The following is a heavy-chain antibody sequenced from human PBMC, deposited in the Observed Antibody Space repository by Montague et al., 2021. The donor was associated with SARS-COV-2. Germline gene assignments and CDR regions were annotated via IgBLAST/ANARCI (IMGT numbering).Heavy chain of an antibody. V-gene: IGHV4-34*01. CDR2: ISHGGGT. CDR1: GGSFSSY. Sequence: SETLSLTCDVYGGSFSSYWSWIRQPPGRGLEWVGQISHGGGTNYXPSLQSRVTISVDTSKNQVSLKLSSVTAADTAVYYCAGHCGGGRCYFGMDVWGQGTTVTVSS. J-gene: IGHJ6*02. CDR3: AGHCGGGRCYFGMDV. D-gene: IGHD2-15*01.